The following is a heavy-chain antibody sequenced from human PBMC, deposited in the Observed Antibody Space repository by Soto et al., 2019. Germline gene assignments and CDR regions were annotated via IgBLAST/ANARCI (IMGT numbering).Heavy chain of an antibody. CDR1: GFTFSTYA. D-gene: IGHD3-10*01. CDR3: VRDQEGYLLVSHFDY. J-gene: IGHJ4*02. CDR2: IWYDGSKR. Sequence: QVQLVESGGGVVQPGRSLRLSCAASGFTFSTYAMHWVRQAPGKGLEWVAVIWYDGSKRYYADSVKGRFTISRDNSKSTLHLQMNGLRAEDTAVYYCVRDQEGYLLVSHFDYWGQGTLVTVSS. V-gene: IGHV3-33*01.